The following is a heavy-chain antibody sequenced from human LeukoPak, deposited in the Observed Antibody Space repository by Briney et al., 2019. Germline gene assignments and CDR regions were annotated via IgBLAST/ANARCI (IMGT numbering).Heavy chain of an antibody. CDR3: ARAGDSSGYYYNFDY. J-gene: IGHJ4*02. D-gene: IGHD3-22*01. Sequence: PSETLSLTCTVSGGSIRSFYWSWIRQPAGKGLEWIGRIHTSVGTNYNPSLKSRITMSVATSKNQFSLKLSSVTAADTAVYYCARAGDSSGYYYNFDYWGQGTLVTVSS. CDR1: GGSIRSFY. V-gene: IGHV4-4*07. CDR2: IHTSVGT.